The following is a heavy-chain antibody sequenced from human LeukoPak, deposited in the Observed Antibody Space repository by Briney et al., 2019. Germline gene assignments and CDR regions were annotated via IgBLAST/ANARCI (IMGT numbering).Heavy chain of an antibody. CDR3: ARDYRSSWYPYNWFDP. V-gene: IGHV1-2*02. CDR1: GYTFTGYY. J-gene: IGHJ5*02. D-gene: IGHD6-13*01. Sequence: ASVKVSCKASGYTFTGYYMHWVRQAPGQGLEWMGWINPNSGGTNYAQKFQGRVTMTRDTSISTAYMEPSRLRSDDTAVYYCARDYRSSWYPYNWFDPWGQGTLVTVSS. CDR2: INPNSGGT.